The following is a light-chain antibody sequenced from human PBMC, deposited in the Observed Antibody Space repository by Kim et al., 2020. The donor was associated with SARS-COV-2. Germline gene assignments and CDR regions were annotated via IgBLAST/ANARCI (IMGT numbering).Light chain of an antibody. CDR3: PQYGSLPPLT. CDR1: QSVSSSY. CDR2: GAS. V-gene: IGKV3-20*01. Sequence: EIVLTQSPGTLSLSPGERATLSCRASQSVSSSYLAWYQQNPGQAPSLLIYGASSRATGIPDRFSGSGSGTDFTLTISRLEPEDFAVYYCPQYGSLPPLTFVAGTKVDIK. J-gene: IGKJ4*01.